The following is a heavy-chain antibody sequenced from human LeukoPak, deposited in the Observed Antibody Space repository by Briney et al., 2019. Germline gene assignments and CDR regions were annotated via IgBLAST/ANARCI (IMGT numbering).Heavy chain of an antibody. D-gene: IGHD4-11*01. CDR2: VNHEGDS. Sequence: KPSETLSLTCAVYGVSLRVYYWSWIRQSPEKGLEWIGEVNHEGDSIYSPSLKSRLTVSVDMSKNQFSLNLRSQTAADTAVYFCARGSNYVSDYYFDVWGKGTTVIVSS. V-gene: IGHV4-34*01. J-gene: IGHJ6*03. CDR3: ARGSNYVSDYYFDV. CDR1: GVSLRVYY.